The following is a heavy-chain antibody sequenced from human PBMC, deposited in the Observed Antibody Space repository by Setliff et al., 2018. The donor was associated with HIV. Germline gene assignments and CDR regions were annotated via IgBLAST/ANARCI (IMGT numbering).Heavy chain of an antibody. CDR3: EKDVCSGAYCYAYYYYGMDV. CDR1: GFTVSSNY. D-gene: IGHD2-15*01. J-gene: IGHJ6*02. Sequence: PGGSLRLSCAASGFTVSSNYMSWVRQAPGRGLEWVSVIYSGGSTYYADSVKGRFTISRDNSKNTLYLQMNSLRVEDTAVYYCEKDVCSGAYCYAYYYYGMDVWGQGTMVTVSS. V-gene: IGHV3-53*05. CDR2: IYSGGST.